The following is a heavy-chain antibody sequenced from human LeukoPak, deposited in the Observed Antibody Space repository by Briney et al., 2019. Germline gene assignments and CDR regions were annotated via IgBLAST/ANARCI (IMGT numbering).Heavy chain of an antibody. D-gene: IGHD1-14*01. CDR3: ARTYLRKPDY. Sequence: GGSLRLSCAASGFTFSTYAMSWVRQAPGKGLEWVSAIGGSGGSTYYADSVKGRFTISRDNSKNTLYLQMNSLRAEDTAVYYCARTYLRKPDYWGQGTLVTVSS. J-gene: IGHJ4*02. V-gene: IGHV3-23*01. CDR2: IGGSGGST. CDR1: GFTFSTYA.